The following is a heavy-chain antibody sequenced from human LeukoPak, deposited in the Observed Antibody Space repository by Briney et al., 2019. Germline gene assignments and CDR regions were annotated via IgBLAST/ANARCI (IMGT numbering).Heavy chain of an antibody. CDR3: TRAGYGSGSSPIYFCYVMAV. CDR1: GFTLCDYS. Sequence: GGSLRLSCAASGFTLCDYSMNWVRQAPGKGLEWVSSINSRSRSIIYADSGKGRFTISRDKAKNSLYLQMNSLRAEDTAMHYCTRAGYGSGSSPIYFCYVMAVSGQGTTVSASS. J-gene: IGHJ6*02. V-gene: IGHV3-21*01. CDR2: INSRSRSI. D-gene: IGHD3-10*01.